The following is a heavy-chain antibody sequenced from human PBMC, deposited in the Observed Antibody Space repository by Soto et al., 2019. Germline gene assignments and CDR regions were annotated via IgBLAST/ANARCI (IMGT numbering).Heavy chain of an antibody. CDR3: TRDLSIFLFDY. J-gene: IGHJ4*02. V-gene: IGHV1-18*01. D-gene: IGHD3-9*01. CDR1: GYTFTSYG. CDR2: ISAYNGNI. Sequence: QVKRVQSGAEVKKPGASVKVSCKASGYTFTSYGISWVRQAPGQGLEWMGWISAYNGNIKYAQKLQGRVTMTTDTSTSTAYMELRSLRSDDTAVYYCTRDLSIFLFDYWGQGTLVTVSS.